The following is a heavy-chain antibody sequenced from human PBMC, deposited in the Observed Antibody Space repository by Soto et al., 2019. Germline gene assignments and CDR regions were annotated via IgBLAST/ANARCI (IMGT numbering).Heavy chain of an antibody. D-gene: IGHD1-1*01. CDR1: GGSMNNNYYY. CDR3: ASQKLDVPAYFDY. J-gene: IGHJ4*02. Sequence: SETLSLTCSVSGGSMNNNYYYWGWVRQPPGKGLEWIGSVSFTGTTYYSPSLKSRGTTCIDTARNQFYLKLTSVTAADTAVYYCASQKLDVPAYFDYWGQGTLVTVSS. V-gene: IGHV4-39*01. CDR2: VSFTGTT.